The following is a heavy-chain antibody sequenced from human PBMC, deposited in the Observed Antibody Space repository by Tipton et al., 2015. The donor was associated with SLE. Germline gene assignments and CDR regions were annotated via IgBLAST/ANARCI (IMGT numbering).Heavy chain of an antibody. CDR1: GFTFDDYA. D-gene: IGHD6-13*01. Sequence: SLRLSCAASGFTFDDYAMHWVRQAPGKGLEWVSGISWNSGSLGYADSVKGRFTISRDNAKNSLYLQMNSLRAEDTALYYCAKDHRGWQQLVPGDAFDIWGQGTMVTVSS. J-gene: IGHJ3*02. V-gene: IGHV3-9*01. CDR2: ISWNSGSL. CDR3: AKDHRGWQQLVPGDAFDI.